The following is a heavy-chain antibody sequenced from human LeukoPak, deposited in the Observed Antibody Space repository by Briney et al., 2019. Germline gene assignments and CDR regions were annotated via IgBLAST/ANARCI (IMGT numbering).Heavy chain of an antibody. D-gene: IGHD6-13*01. CDR3: ARRPSGSSSWVKLHSYKYHFDY. CDR1: GYTFSNYA. CDR2: INIYNGNP. Sequence: ASVKVSCKASGYTFSNYAMNWVRQAPGQGLEFMGWINIYNGNPTYAQAFTGRFVFSVDTSVSTAYLQISSLKTEDTAVYYCARRPSGSSSWVKLHSYKYHFDYWGQGTLVTVSS. J-gene: IGHJ4*02. V-gene: IGHV7-4-1*02.